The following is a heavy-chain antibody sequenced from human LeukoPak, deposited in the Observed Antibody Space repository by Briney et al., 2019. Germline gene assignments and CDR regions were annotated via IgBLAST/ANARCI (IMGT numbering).Heavy chain of an antibody. V-gene: IGHV3-30-3*01. J-gene: IGHJ4*02. CDR3: ARGGVNGVWGFYFDY. Sequence: GGSLRLSCAASGFTFSSYVMHWVRQAPGKGLEWVAVISYDGSTKYYADSVKGRFTISRDSSKNTLYLQMNSLRAEDTAVYYCARGGVNGVWGFYFDYWGQGTLVTVSS. CDR2: ISYDGSTK. CDR1: GFTFSSYV. D-gene: IGHD2-8*01.